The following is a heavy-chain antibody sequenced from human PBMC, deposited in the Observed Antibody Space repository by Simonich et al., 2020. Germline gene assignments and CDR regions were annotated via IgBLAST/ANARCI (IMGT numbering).Heavy chain of an antibody. CDR3: ARGRLTGDKGAFDI. Sequence: QVQLVQSGAEVKKPGASVKVSCKASGYTFTGYYMHWVRQAPGQGLGWMGWVNPNRGGTNYEQKFQGRVTMTRDTSISTAYMELSRLRSDDTAVYYCARGRLTGDKGAFDIWGQGTMVTVSS. CDR1: GYTFTGYY. CDR2: VNPNRGGT. J-gene: IGHJ3*02. D-gene: IGHD7-27*01. V-gene: IGHV1-2*02.